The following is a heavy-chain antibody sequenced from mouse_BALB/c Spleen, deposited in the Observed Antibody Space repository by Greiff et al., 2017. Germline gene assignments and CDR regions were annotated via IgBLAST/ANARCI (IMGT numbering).Heavy chain of an antibody. J-gene: IGHJ4*01. V-gene: IGHV1-87*01. CDR2: IYPGDGDT. Sequence: QVHVKQSGAELARPGASVKLSCKASGYTFTSYWMQWVKQRPGQGLEWIGAIYPGDGDTRYTQKFKGKATLTADKSSSTAYMQLSSLASEDSAVYYCARSGYYGSSFYAMDYWGQGTSVTVSS. CDR3: ARSGYYGSSFYAMDY. D-gene: IGHD1-1*01. CDR1: GYTFTSYW.